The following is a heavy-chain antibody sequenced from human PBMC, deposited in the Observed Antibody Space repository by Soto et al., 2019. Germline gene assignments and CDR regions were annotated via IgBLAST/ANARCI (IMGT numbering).Heavy chain of an antibody. J-gene: IGHJ5*02. Sequence: PSEILSLTCTVSGGSISSYYLSWIRQPPGKGLEWIGYIYHSGSTYYNPSLKSRVTISVDRSKNQFSLKLSSVTAADTAVYYCARVPGPWGQGTLVTVSS. V-gene: IGHV4-59*12. CDR2: IYHSGST. CDR1: GGSISSYY. CDR3: ARVPGP.